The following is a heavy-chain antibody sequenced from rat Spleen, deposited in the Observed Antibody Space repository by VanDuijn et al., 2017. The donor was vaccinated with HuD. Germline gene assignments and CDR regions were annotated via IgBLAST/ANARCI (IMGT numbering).Heavy chain of an antibody. CDR3: ARSDYSSPYYFDY. CDR1: GFSLSNYG. CDR2: IWGNGDT. J-gene: IGHJ2*01. V-gene: IGHV2S61*01. Sequence: QVQLKESGPGLVQPSQTLSLTCTVSGFSLSNYGVIWVRQAPTKGLEWMGVIWGNGDTNYNSALKSRLSISRDTSKSQLFLQMNDLQTEDTAMYFCARSDYSSPYYFDYWGQGVMVTVSS. D-gene: IGHD1-2*01.